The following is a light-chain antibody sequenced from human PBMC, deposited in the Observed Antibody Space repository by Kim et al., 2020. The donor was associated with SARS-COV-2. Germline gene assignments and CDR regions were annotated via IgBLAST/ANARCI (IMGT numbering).Light chain of an antibody. CDR3: KSYDSSLSGVV. CDR2: GNT. Sequence: QRVTISCTGSSSNIGGCYAVHWYQQLPGTAPKLLIYGNTNRPSGVPDRFSGSKSGTSASLAITGLQAEDEADYYCKSYDSSLSGVVFGGGTQLTVL. J-gene: IGLJ2*01. CDR1: SSNIGGCYA. V-gene: IGLV1-40*01.